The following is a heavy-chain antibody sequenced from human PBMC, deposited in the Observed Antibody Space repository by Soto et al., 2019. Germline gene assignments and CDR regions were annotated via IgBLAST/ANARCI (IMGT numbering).Heavy chain of an antibody. J-gene: IGHJ4*02. CDR1: GFTFSSYA. CDR2: ISYDGSNK. Sequence: GGSLRLSCAASGFTFSSYAMHWVRQAPGKGLEWVAVISYDGSNKYYADSVKGRFTISRDNSKNTLCLQMNSLRAEDTAVYYCARSLRGYSGPAESGWGQGTLVTVSS. D-gene: IGHD5-12*01. CDR3: ARSLRGYSGPAESG. V-gene: IGHV3-30-3*01.